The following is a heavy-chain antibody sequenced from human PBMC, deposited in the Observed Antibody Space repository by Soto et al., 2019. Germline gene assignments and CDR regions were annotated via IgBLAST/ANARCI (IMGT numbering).Heavy chain of an antibody. D-gene: IGHD2-8*01. CDR1: GAFSSTYY. V-gene: IGHV4-59*01. CDR3: ARSFCRDAVRCNWFDP. Sequence: QVQLQESGPGLVKPSETLSLTCTVSGAFSSTYYWSWIRQPPGKGLEWIGYMNNIGRTNYNPSLNTRVTLSLDTSKTQFSLKLSSVIAADTAVYYFARSFCRDAVRCNWFDPWGLGTLVTASS. CDR2: MNNIGRT. J-gene: IGHJ5*02.